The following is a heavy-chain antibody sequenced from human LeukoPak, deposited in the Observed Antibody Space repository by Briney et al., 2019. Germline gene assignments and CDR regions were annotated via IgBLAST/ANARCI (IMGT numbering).Heavy chain of an antibody. CDR1: GYSISSGYY. Sequence: SETLSLTCTVSGYSISSGYYWGWIRQPPGKGLEWIGSIYHSGRTFYNPSLKSRVTISVDTSKNQFSLKLSSVTAADTAVYYCARHRRTQYYDILTGYYAFDYWGQGTLVTVSS. V-gene: IGHV4-38-2*02. CDR2: IYHSGRT. J-gene: IGHJ4*02. D-gene: IGHD3-9*01. CDR3: ARHRRTQYYDILTGYYAFDY.